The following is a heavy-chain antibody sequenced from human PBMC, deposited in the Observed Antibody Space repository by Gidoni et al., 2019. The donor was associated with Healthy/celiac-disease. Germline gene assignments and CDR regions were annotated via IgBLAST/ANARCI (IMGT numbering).Heavy chain of an antibody. Sequence: EVQLLASGGGLVQPGRSLRLSCAASGFTFDDYAMHWVRQAPGKGLEWVSGISWNSGSIGYADSVKGRFTISRDNAKNSLYLQMNSLRAEDTALYYCAKVTTYYYYYYGMDVWGQGTTVTVSS. V-gene: IGHV3-9*01. CDR1: GFTFDDYA. D-gene: IGHD4-4*01. CDR2: ISWNSGSI. CDR3: AKVTTYYYYYYGMDV. J-gene: IGHJ6*02.